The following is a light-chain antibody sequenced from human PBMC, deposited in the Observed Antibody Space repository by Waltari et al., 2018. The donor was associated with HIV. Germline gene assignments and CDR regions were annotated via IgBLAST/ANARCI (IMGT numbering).Light chain of an antibody. V-gene: IGLV2-23*02. CDR2: EVN. Sequence: HSALTQPASVSGSPGPSITLSCTGTTSTVGTYNLVSWYQQHPGKAPKLLIYEVNRRPSGLSDRFSGSKSGNTASLTVSGLQAEDEAIYYCCSYAGSDTLVFGGGTSLTIL. J-gene: IGLJ3*02. CDR1: TSTVGTYNL. CDR3: CSYAGSDTLV.